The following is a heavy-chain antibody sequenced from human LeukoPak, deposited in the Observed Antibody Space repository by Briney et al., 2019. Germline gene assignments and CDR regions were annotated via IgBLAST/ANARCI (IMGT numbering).Heavy chain of an antibody. V-gene: IGHV3-9*01. CDR2: ISWNSGSI. CDR1: GFTFDDYA. Sequence: GGSLRLSCAASGFTFDDYAMHWVRQAPGKGLEWVSGISWNSGSIGYADSVKGRFTISRDNAKNSLYLQMNSLRAEDTALYYCAKDIGPGCFDLWGRGTLVTVSS. J-gene: IGHJ2*01. CDR3: AKDIGPGCFDL.